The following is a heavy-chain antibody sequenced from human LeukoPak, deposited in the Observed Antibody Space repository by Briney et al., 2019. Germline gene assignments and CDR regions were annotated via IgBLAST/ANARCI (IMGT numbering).Heavy chain of an antibody. Sequence: GGSLRLSCAASGFTFSSYAMHWVRQAPGKGLEWVSYISSSGSTIYYADSVKGRFTISRDNAKNSLYLQMNSLRAEDTAVYYCARAAGYSYGPKNFDYWGQGTLVTVSS. D-gene: IGHD5-18*01. J-gene: IGHJ4*02. V-gene: IGHV3-48*04. CDR1: GFTFSSYA. CDR2: ISSSGSTI. CDR3: ARAAGYSYGPKNFDY.